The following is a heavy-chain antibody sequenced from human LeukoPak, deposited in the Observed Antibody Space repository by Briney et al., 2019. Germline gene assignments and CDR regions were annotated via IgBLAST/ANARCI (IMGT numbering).Heavy chain of an antibody. Sequence: SETLSLTWAVAVGSISSGNWWTWVRQSPGKGLEWIGEIYHNGTLNYNPSLKSRVTISADSFKNHFSLKLTSVTAADTAVYYCATAPILRGEGGEHYKYGMDVWGQGTTVIVSS. V-gene: IGHV4-4*02. CDR2: IYHNGTL. D-gene: IGHD2-2*02. J-gene: IGHJ6*02. CDR3: ATAPILRGEGGEHYKYGMDV. CDR1: VGSISSGNW.